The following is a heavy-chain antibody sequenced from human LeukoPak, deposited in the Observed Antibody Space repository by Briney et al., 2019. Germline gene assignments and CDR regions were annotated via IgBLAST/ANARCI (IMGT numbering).Heavy chain of an antibody. V-gene: IGHV3-11*01. Sequence: AGGSLRLSCAASGFTFSDYYMSWIRQAPGKGLEWVSYISSSDSTIYYADSVKGRFTISRDNAKNSLYLQMNSLRAEDTAVYYCANDYGDYLYYYMDVWGKGTTVTVSS. CDR3: ANDYGDYLYYYMDV. CDR2: ISSSDSTI. D-gene: IGHD4-17*01. CDR1: GFTFSDYY. J-gene: IGHJ6*03.